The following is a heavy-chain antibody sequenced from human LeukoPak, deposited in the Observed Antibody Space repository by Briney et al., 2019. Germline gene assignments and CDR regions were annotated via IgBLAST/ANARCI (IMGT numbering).Heavy chain of an antibody. J-gene: IGHJ4*02. CDR1: GFTFSSHA. CDR2: ISYDGSNK. Sequence: QTGGSLRLSCAASGFTFSSHAMHWVRQAPGKGLEWVAVISYDGSNKYYADSVKGRFTISRDNSKDTLYLQMNSLRTEDTALYYCARDYYDSSGYLFDYWGQGTLVTVSS. CDR3: ARDYYDSSGYLFDY. V-gene: IGHV3-30*04. D-gene: IGHD3-22*01.